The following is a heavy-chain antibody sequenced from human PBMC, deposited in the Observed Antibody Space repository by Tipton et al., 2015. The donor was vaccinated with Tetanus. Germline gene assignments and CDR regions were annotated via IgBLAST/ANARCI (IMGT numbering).Heavy chain of an antibody. V-gene: IGHV5-51*01. CDR1: GYNFTLYW. CDR2: IYPGDSNI. Sequence: VQLVQSGAEVKRAGESLKISCKVSGYNFTLYWIGWVRQMPGKGLEWMGIIYPGDSNIRYSPSFQGQVTISADRSISTAYLQWSSLKASDTAMYYCARRRTTTALSYYFDSWGQGTLVTVSS. J-gene: IGHJ4*02. CDR3: ARRRTTTALSYYFDS. D-gene: IGHD4-17*01.